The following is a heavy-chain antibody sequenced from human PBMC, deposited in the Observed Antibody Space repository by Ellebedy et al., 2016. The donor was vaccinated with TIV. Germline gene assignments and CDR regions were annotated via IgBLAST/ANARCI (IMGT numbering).Heavy chain of an antibody. CDR1: GYTLISYF. V-gene: IGHV1-46*01. D-gene: IGHD1-26*01. CDR3: ARTPPYSGSHDFFFEY. Sequence: ASVKVSCXASGYTLISYFMHWVRQAPGQGLEWMGIINTRAGNTAYAQNFQGRVTMTRDTSTSTVYMELSSLRSEDTAVYYCARTPPYSGSHDFFFEYWGQGTLVTVSS. J-gene: IGHJ4*02. CDR2: INTRAGNT.